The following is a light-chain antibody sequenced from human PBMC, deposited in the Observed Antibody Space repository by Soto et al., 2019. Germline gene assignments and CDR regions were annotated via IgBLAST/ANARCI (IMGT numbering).Light chain of an antibody. CDR1: QSISSW. CDR2: AAS. CDR3: QQSYSTPPWT. Sequence: DIQMTQSPSSLSASVGDRFTITCRASQSISSWLAWYQQKPGKAPKLLIYAASSLQSGVPSRFSGSGSGTDFTLTISSLQPEDFATYYCQQSYSTPPWTFGQGTKVDIK. V-gene: IGKV1-39*01. J-gene: IGKJ1*01.